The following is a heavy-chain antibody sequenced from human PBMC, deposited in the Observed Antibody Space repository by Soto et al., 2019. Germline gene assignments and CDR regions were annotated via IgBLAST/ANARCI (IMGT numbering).Heavy chain of an antibody. CDR3: ARLLTEGATYREDAFDI. V-gene: IGHV1-18*01. J-gene: IGHJ3*02. CDR1: RYTFTSHG. CDR2: ISTFNGKT. Sequence: QVQLMQSGGEVKEPGASVKVSCTTSRYTFTSHGISWVRQAPGQGLEWMGWISTFNGKTDYAQKFQGRLTMTADTRKNTAYMELRSLRSDDTALYFCARLLTEGATYREDAFDIWGQGTKVTVSS. D-gene: IGHD1-26*01.